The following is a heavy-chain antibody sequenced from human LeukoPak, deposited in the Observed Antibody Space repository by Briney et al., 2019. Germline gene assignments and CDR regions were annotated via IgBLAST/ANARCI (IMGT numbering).Heavy chain of an antibody. CDR1: GGSISTYY. D-gene: IGHD1-26*01. V-gene: IGHV4-59*01. Sequence: SETLSLTCTVSGGSISTYYWNCLRQTPRKGLEWIGYIYHSVGTPYNPSLQSLVTISVDMSKNQFSLKLTSVSAADTPVYYCARDTYSGSYWDYWGQGSLVTVSS. CDR2: IYHSVGT. CDR3: ARDTYSGSYWDY. J-gene: IGHJ4*02.